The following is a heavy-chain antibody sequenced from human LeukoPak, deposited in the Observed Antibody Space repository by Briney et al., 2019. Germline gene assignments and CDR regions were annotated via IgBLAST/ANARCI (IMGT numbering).Heavy chain of an antibody. CDR3: ARLDCSSTSCYYPDY. CDR2: IYYSGST. D-gene: IGHD2-2*01. J-gene: IGHJ4*02. CDR1: GGSLSSYY. Sequence: SETLSLTCTVSGGSLSSYYWSWIRQPPGKGLEWIGDIYYSGSTNYNPSLTSRGTISVDTSKNQFSLKLSSVTAADTAVYYCARLDCSSTSCYYPDYWGQGPLVTVSS. V-gene: IGHV4-59*01.